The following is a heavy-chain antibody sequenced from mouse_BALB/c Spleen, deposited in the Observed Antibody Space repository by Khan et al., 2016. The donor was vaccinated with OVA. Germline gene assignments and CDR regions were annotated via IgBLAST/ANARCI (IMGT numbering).Heavy chain of an antibody. CDR2: ISYSGRT. D-gene: IGHD1-1*01. CDR1: GYSITSDYA. J-gene: IGHJ2*01. V-gene: IGHV3-2*02. Sequence: EVQLQESGPGLVKPSQSLSLTCTVTGYSITSDYAWNWIRQFPGNKLEWMGYISYSGRTSYNPSLTSRISITRDTSKNLFFLQLNSVTTEDTAPYYCARSVTMTTVVATDFDYWGQGTTLTVAS. CDR3: ARSVTMTTVVATDFDY.